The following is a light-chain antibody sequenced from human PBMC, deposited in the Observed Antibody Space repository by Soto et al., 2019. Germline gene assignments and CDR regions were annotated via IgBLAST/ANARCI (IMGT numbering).Light chain of an antibody. CDR2: EVS. Sequence: QSALTQPASVSGSPGQSITISFTGTSSDVGAYNYVSWYQQYPGKAPKLMIYEVSDRPSGVSNRFSGSKSGNTASQTISGLQAEYEADYYCTSYTSISTLVFGGGTKLTVL. V-gene: IGLV2-14*01. CDR3: TSYTSISTLV. J-gene: IGLJ2*01. CDR1: SSDVGAYNY.